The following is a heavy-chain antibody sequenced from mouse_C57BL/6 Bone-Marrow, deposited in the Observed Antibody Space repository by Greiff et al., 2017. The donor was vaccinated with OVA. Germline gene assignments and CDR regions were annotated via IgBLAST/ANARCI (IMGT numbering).Heavy chain of an antibody. CDR2: ISSGGDYI. CDR1: GFTFSSYA. CDR3: TRGYGKGAMDY. J-gene: IGHJ4*01. V-gene: IGHV5-9-1*02. D-gene: IGHD2-10*02. Sequence: EVHLVESGEGLVKPGGSLKLSCAASGFTFSSYAMSWVRQTPEKRLEWVAYISSGGDYIYYADTVKGRFTISRDNARNTLYLQMSSLKSEDTAMYYCTRGYGKGAMDYWGQGTSVTVSS.